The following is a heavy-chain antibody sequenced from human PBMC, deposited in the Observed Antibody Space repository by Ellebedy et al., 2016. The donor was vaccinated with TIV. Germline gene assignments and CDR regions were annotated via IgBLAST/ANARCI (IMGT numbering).Heavy chain of an antibody. J-gene: IGHJ4*02. CDR2: INTSGVTT. V-gene: IGHV1-46*01. Sequence: AASVKVSCKASGYTFSSHYMHRVRQAPGQGLEWMGIINTSGVTTSYAQKFQGRVTMTRDTSTSTVYMALSRLRSEDTAVYYCARDRGGSVPPGSYYLDYWGQGTLVTVSS. CDR1: GYTFSSHY. CDR3: ARDRGGSVPPGSYYLDY. D-gene: IGHD5-12*01.